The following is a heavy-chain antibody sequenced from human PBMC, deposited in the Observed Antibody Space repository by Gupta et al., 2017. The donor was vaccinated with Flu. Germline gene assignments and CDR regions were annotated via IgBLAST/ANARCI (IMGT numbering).Heavy chain of an antibody. Sequence: QVSLVQSGAEVKKPGSSVKVSCKASGGTFSNYAINWVRQAPGHGLEWMGRFNPFLDVTNSAQKFQGRVTITADKSKSTAYMELSSPRVEDTAIYYCASGYSGYVKYWGQGTLVTVSS. CDR1: GGTFSNYA. CDR3: ASGYSGYVKY. CDR2: FNPFLDVT. J-gene: IGHJ4*02. D-gene: IGHD5-12*01. V-gene: IGHV1-69*04.